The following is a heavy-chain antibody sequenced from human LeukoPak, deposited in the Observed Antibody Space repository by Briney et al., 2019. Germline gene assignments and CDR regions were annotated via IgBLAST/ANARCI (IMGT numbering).Heavy chain of an antibody. CDR1: GGSTSSYY. CDR2: IYTSGST. J-gene: IGHJ4*02. CDR3: ARLTSGY. Sequence: SETLSLTCTVSGGSTSSYYWSWIRQPPGKGLEWIGYIYTSGSTNYNPSLKSRVTISVDTSKNQFSLKLSSVTAADTAVYYCARLTSGYWGQGTLVTVSS. V-gene: IGHV4-4*09. D-gene: IGHD3-16*01.